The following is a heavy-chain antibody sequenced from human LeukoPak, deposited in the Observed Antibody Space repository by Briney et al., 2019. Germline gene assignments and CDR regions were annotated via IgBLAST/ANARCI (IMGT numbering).Heavy chain of an antibody. J-gene: IGHJ6*03. V-gene: IGHV4-39*01. CDR1: GGSISSSSYY. CDR2: IYYSGST. CDR3: ASLYGGPPGFYYYYMDV. Sequence: SETLSLTCTVSGGSISSSSYYWGWIRQPPGKGLEWIGSIYYSGSTYYNPSLKSRVTISVDTSKNQFSLKLSSVTAAATAVYYCASLYGGPPGFYYYYMDVWGKGTTVTVSS. D-gene: IGHD4/OR15-4a*01.